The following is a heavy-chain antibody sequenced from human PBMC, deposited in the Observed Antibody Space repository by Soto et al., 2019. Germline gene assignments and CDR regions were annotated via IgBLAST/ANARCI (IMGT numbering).Heavy chain of an antibody. D-gene: IGHD4-4*01. CDR1: GGSISSGGYY. V-gene: IGHV4-31*03. Sequence: SETLSLTCTVSGGSISSGGYYWSWIRQHPGKGLEWIGYIYYSGSTYYNPSLKSRVTISVDTSKNQFSLKLSSVTAADTAVYYCARVQGSFDYYYYYGMDVWGQGTTVTVSS. CDR3: ARVQGSFDYYYYYGMDV. CDR2: IYYSGST. J-gene: IGHJ6*02.